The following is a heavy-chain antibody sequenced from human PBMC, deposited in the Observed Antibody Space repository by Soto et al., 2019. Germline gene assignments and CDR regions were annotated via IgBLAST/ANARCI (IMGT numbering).Heavy chain of an antibody. CDR3: ARGGFVGYDILTGFPTNYFYYMDV. J-gene: IGHJ6*03. D-gene: IGHD3-9*01. CDR1: GFTFSSYW. Sequence: GGSLRLSCAASGFTFSSYWMHWVRQAPGKGLVWVSRINSDGSSTSYADSVKGLFTISRDNAKNTLYLQMNSLRAEDTAVYYCARGGFVGYDILTGFPTNYFYYMDVWGKGTTVTVSS. V-gene: IGHV3-74*01. CDR2: INSDGSST.